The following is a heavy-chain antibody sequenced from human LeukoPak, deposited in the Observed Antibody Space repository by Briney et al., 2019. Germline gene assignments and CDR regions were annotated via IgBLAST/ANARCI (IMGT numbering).Heavy chain of an antibody. CDR2: ISYDGINQ. D-gene: IGHD1/OR15-1a*01. Sequence: GSLRLSCAPSGFTFSSYAMHWVRQAPGKGLEWVALISYDGINQYYADSVKGRFIISRDNSKNTLYLQLNRLRLEDSAVYYSTLTTFGVVYYFDYWGQGTLVTVSS. CDR3: TLTTFGVVYYFDY. J-gene: IGHJ4*02. V-gene: IGHV3-30*04. CDR1: GFTFSSYA.